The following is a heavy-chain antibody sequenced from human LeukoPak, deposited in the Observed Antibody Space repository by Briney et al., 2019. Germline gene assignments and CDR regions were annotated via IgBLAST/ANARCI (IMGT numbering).Heavy chain of an antibody. D-gene: IGHD3-10*01. V-gene: IGHV3-15*07. CDR2: IASKTDGGAT. CDR1: GLTVTNAW. CDR3: TTGIRGD. J-gene: IGHJ4*02. Sequence: GGSLRLSCSASGLTVTNAWMNWVRQAPGEGLNWVGRIASKTDGGATDYAAPVRGRFTISRDDSKNTLNLQMNSLKTEDTAVYYCTTGIRGDWGQGTLVTVSS.